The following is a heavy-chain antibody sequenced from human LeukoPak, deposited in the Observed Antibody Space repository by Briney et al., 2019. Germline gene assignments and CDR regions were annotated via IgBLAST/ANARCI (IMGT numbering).Heavy chain of an antibody. Sequence: PSETLSLTCTVSGGSISSYYWSWIRQPPGKGLEWIGYVYYSGSTNYNRSLNSRVTISVDRSNNQFSLKLNSVTAADTAVYYCARGRKIVGGTWRPFDIWGQGTMVTVSS. CDR2: VYYSGST. V-gene: IGHV4-59*01. CDR1: GGSISSYY. J-gene: IGHJ3*02. CDR3: ARGRKIVGGTWRPFDI. D-gene: IGHD1-26*01.